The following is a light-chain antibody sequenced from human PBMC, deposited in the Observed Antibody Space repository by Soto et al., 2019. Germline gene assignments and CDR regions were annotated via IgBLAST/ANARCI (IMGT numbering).Light chain of an antibody. J-gene: IGLJ2*01. CDR2: DVS. Sequence: QSALTQPASVSGSPGQSITISCTGTSSDVGGYNYVSWYQQHPGKAPKLMIYDVSNRPSGVSNRFSGSKSGNTASLTISGLQAEDEADYCCSSYTSTNTRVIFGGGTKLTVL. CDR3: SSYTSTNTRVI. V-gene: IGLV2-14*01. CDR1: SSDVGGYNY.